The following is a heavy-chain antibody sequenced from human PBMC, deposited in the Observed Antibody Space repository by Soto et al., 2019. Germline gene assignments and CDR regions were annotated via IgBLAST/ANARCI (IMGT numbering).Heavy chain of an antibody. CDR3: ARGNDIVVVVAAIGALDYYGMDV. J-gene: IGHJ6*02. V-gene: IGHV1-2*04. CDR1: GYTFTGYY. Sequence: GASVKVSCKASGYTFTGYYMHWVRQAPGQGLEWMGWINPNSGGTNYAQKFQGWVTMTTDTSISTAYMELSRLRSDDTAVYYCARGNDIVVVVAAIGALDYYGMDVCGPGTTVTVS. D-gene: IGHD2-15*01. CDR2: INPNSGGT.